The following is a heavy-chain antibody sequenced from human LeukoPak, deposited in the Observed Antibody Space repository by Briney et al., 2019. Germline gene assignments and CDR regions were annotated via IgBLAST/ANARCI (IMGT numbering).Heavy chain of an antibody. J-gene: IGHJ4*02. D-gene: IGHD3-10*02. CDR2: ISKDGSST. Sequence: GGSLRLSCAASGFTFSSYWMHWVRQAPGKGLVWVSRISKDGSSTYYADSVKGRFTISRDNAKNTLYLQMNSLRAEDTAVYYCAKGPLFREAPFDYWGQGSLVTVSS. CDR1: GFTFSSYW. CDR3: AKGPLFREAPFDY. V-gene: IGHV3-74*01.